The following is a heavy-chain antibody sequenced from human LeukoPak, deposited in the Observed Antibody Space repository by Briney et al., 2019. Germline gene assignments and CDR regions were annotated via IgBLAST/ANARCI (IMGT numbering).Heavy chain of an antibody. D-gene: IGHD1-14*01. CDR2: INSRGST. V-gene: IGHV4-4*09. Sequence: PSETLSLTCTVSGGSITGYCYSWIRQPPGKGLEWIGYINSRGSTNYNPSLKSRVTLSVDTSNNQVSPKLSSVTAADTAVYYCARSPEPAYYYYYYMDVWGRGTTVTVSS. CDR1: GGSITGYC. CDR3: ARSPEPAYYYYYYMDV. J-gene: IGHJ6*03.